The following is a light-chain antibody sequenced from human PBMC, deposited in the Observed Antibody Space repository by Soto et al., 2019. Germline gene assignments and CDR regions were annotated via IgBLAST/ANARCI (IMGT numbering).Light chain of an antibody. V-gene: IGLV3-21*02. J-gene: IGLJ1*01. CDR3: QSYDNALSGPIYV. CDR2: DDS. CDR1: NIGSKS. Sequence: SSELSPTPSLSVSPGQTARITCGGNNIGSKSVHWYQQKPGQAPVLVVYDDSDRPSGIPERFSGSKSATSASLAIPGLQAEDEAIYYCQSYDNALSGPIYVFGTGTKVTVL.